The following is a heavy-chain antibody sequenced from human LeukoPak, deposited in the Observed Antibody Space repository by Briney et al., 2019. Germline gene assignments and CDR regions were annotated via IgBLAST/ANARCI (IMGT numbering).Heavy chain of an antibody. D-gene: IGHD2/OR15-2a*01. V-gene: IGHV4-31*03. J-gene: IGHJ4*02. CDR2: IYYSGST. Sequence: SETLSLTCTVSGGSISSGGYYWSWIRQHPGTGLEWIGYIYYSGSTYYNPSLKSRVTISVDTSKNQFSLKLSSVTAADTAVYYCARDPKIGPIDYWGQGTLVTVSS. CDR1: GGSISSGGYY. CDR3: ARDPKIGPIDY.